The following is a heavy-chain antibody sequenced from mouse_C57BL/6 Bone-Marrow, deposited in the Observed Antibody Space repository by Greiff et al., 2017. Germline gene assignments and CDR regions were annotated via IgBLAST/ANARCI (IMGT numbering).Heavy chain of an antibody. CDR1: GYTFTSYG. V-gene: IGHV14-4*01. CDR3: TRIAY. J-gene: IGHJ3*01. Sequence: VQLQQSGAELARPGASVKLSCKASGYTFTSYGISWVKQRTGQGLEWIGWIDPENGDTEYASKFQGKATITVDTSSNTAYLQLSSLTSEDTAVYYCTRIAYWGQGTLVTVSA. CDR2: IDPENGDT.